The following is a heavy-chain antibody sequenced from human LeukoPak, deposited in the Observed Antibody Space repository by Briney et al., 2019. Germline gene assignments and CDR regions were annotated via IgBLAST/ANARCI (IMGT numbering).Heavy chain of an antibody. Sequence: PGGSLRLSCEASGFTVRSNYMSWVRQAPGKGLEWVSVIYSGGSTFYADSVKGRFTISRDTSKNTVYLHMNIMRAEDTAVYYCARPDSTIAVAGIHYWGQGTLVIVSS. CDR1: GFTVRSNY. CDR2: IYSGGST. J-gene: IGHJ4*02. V-gene: IGHV3-53*01. D-gene: IGHD6-19*01. CDR3: ARPDSTIAVAGIHY.